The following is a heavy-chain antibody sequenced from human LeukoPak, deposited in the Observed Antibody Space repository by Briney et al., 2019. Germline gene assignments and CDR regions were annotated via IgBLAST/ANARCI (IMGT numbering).Heavy chain of an antibody. J-gene: IGHJ4*02. CDR1: GFTFSSYE. D-gene: IGHD5-24*01. Sequence: GGSLRLSCAASGFTFSSYEMNWVRQAPGKGLEWVSYISSSGNTIYYADSVKGRFTISRDNAKNSLYLQMNSLRVEDTAVYYCAKDMGDGYTLDYWGQGTLVTVSS. CDR2: ISSSGNTI. CDR3: AKDMGDGYTLDY. V-gene: IGHV3-48*03.